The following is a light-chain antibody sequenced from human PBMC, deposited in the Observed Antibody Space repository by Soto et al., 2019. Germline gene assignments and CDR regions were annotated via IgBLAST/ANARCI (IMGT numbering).Light chain of an antibody. J-gene: IGKJ1*01. CDR3: QQYNNWPGT. Sequence: EIVMTQSPATLSVSPGERVTLSCRASQSVSSNLAWYQQKPGQAPRLLIYGASTRATGIPARFSGSGSGTEFKLTISSLQSEDFAVYYCQQYNNWPGTFGQGTKVEIK. CDR2: GAS. V-gene: IGKV3-15*01. CDR1: QSVSSN.